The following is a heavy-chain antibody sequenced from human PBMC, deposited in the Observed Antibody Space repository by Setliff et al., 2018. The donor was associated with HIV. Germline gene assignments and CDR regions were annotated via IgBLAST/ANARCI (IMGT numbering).Heavy chain of an antibody. CDR2: VSGGGDST. CDR1: GFTFSSYA. J-gene: IGHJ3*02. D-gene: IGHD6-13*01. Sequence: GGSLRLSCAASGFTFSSYAMSWVRQAPGKGLEWVSGVSGGGDSTYYADSVKGRFTISRDNSKNTLYLQINSLRAEDTAVYYCARVEGSIAAEARDIWGQGTMVTVSS. V-gene: IGHV3-23*01. CDR3: ARVEGSIAAEARDI.